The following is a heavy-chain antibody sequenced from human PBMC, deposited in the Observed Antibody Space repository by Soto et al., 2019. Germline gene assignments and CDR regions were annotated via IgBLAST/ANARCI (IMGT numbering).Heavy chain of an antibody. D-gene: IGHD2-8*02. CDR2: INHSGST. V-gene: IGHV4-34*01. CDR3: ARDKITGLFVY. Sequence: PSETLSLTCAVDGGSFSGYYWTWIRQPPGTGLEWIGEINHSGSTNYNPSLKSRVTISVDTSKNQFSLKLTSVTAADTAVYYCARDKITGLFVYWGQGTLVTVSS. J-gene: IGHJ4*02. CDR1: GGSFSGYY.